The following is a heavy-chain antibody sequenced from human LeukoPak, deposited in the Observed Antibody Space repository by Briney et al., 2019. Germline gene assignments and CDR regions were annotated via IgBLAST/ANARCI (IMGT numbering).Heavy chain of an antibody. CDR2: IYYSGST. CDR3: ARGPSAEFDY. V-gene: IGHV4-59*01. J-gene: IGHJ4*02. Sequence: SETLSLTCTVSGGSISSYYWSWIRQPPGKGLEWIGYIYYSGSTNYNPSLKSRVTISVDTSKNQFSLKLSSVTAADTAVHYCARGPSAEFDYWGQGTLVTVSS. CDR1: GGSISSYY.